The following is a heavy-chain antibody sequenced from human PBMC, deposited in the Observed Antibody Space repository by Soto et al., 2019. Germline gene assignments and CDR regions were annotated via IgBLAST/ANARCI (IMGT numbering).Heavy chain of an antibody. Sequence: QVQLKESGPGLVKSSGTLSLTCAVSNCSISSSTWWSWVRQPPGKGLEWIGEIYQTGSTNYNPSLKSRVTISIDKANNHFSLRLTSMTAADTAVYYCARETFLAGTLFDYWGPGTLVIVAS. CDR3: ARETFLAGTLFDY. CDR2: IYQTGST. CDR1: NCSISSSTW. V-gene: IGHV4-4*02. J-gene: IGHJ4*02. D-gene: IGHD6-19*01.